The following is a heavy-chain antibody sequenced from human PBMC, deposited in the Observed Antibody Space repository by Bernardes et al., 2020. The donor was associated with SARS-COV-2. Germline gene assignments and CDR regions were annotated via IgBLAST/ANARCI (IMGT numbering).Heavy chain of an antibody. Sequence: SETLSLTCAVSGGSISSGGYSWSWIRQPPGKGLERIGYIYHSGSTYYNPSLKSRVTISVDRSKNQFSLKLSSVTAADTAVYYCARAAGIAAAGTGDWFDPWGQGTLVTVSS. D-gene: IGHD6-13*01. J-gene: IGHJ5*02. V-gene: IGHV4-30-2*01. CDR1: GGSISSGGYS. CDR2: IYHSGST. CDR3: ARAAGIAAAGTGDWFDP.